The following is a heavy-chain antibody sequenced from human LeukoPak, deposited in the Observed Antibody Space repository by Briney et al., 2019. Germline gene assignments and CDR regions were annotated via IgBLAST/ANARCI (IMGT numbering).Heavy chain of an antibody. CDR3: ARAGGSFWSGYSAYYMDV. Sequence: SETLSLTCTVSADSISGHYWSWIRQPAGKGLEWIGRIYTSGSTTYNPSLKSRVTISVDTSKNQFSLKLSSVTAADTAVYYCARAGGSFWSGYSAYYMDVWGKGTTVTVSS. CDR1: ADSISGHY. CDR2: IYTSGST. J-gene: IGHJ6*03. D-gene: IGHD3-3*01. V-gene: IGHV4-4*07.